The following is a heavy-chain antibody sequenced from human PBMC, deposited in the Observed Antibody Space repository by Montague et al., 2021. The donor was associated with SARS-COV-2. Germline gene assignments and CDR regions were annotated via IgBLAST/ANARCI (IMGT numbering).Heavy chain of an antibody. D-gene: IGHD2-2*01. Sequence: SETLSLTCAVSGDSMSSNNWWTWVRQSPGKGLEWIGEIHHIVGTNYNPSLKSRVSISVDKSRNQFSLNLNSVTAAYTAFYYCATVFGGCSATSCYLYNWGQGTLVTVSS. CDR3: ATVFGGCSATSCYLYN. CDR2: IHHIVGT. CDR1: GDSMSSNNW. V-gene: IGHV4-4*02. J-gene: IGHJ4*02.